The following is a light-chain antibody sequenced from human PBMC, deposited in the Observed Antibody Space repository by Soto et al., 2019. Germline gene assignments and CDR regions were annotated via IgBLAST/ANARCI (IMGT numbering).Light chain of an antibody. J-gene: IGKJ5*01. CDR1: QTVSASY. CDR3: QLYGVSSPRIT. V-gene: IGKV3-20*01. CDR2: GAT. Sequence: EIVLTQSPGTLSLSPGEKATLSCRASQTVSASYLAWYQQKPGQAPRLLIYGATNRIIGIPDRFSGSVSGTDFTLTISRLEPEDFAVYYCQLYGVSSPRITFGQGRRLEIK.